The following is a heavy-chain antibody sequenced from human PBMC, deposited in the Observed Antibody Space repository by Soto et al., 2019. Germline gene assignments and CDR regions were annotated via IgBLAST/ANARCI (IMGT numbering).Heavy chain of an antibody. D-gene: IGHD5-18*01. CDR2: ISWNSGNI. V-gene: IGHV3-9*01. J-gene: IGHJ4*02. Sequence: GGSLRLSCAASGFTFDDYAMHWVRQVLGKGLERVSSISWNSGNIGYADSVKGRFTTSRDNAKNSLYLQMNSLRPEDTALYYCVRSKGGYSYGTPFDYWGQGTLVTVSS. CDR3: VRSKGGYSYGTPFDY. CDR1: GFTFDDYA.